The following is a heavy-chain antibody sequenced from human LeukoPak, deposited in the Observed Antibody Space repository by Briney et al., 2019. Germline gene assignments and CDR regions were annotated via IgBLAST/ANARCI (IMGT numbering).Heavy chain of an antibody. Sequence: SETLSLTCTVSGGSISSYYWSWIRQPPGKGLEWIGYIYTSGSTNYNPSLKSRVTISVDTSKNQFSLKLSSVTAADTAVYYCARRLAYLSPFDIWGQGTMVTVSS. CDR1: GGSISSYY. D-gene: IGHD5/OR15-5a*01. CDR3: ARRLAYLSPFDI. V-gene: IGHV4-4*09. CDR2: IYTSGST. J-gene: IGHJ3*02.